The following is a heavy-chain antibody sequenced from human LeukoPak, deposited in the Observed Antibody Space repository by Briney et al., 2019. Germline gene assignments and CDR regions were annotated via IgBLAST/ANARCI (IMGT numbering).Heavy chain of an antibody. D-gene: IGHD3-22*01. CDR1: GGTFSSYA. V-gene: IGHV1-69*13. CDR3: ASPSDDYDSSGYYFRWFDP. CDR2: IIPIFGTA. J-gene: IGHJ5*02. Sequence: ASVKVSCKXSGGTFSSYAISWVRQAPGQGLEWMGGIIPIFGTANYAQKFQGRVTITADESTSTAYMELSSLRSEDTAVYYCASPSDDYDSSGYYFRWFDPWGQGTLVTVSS.